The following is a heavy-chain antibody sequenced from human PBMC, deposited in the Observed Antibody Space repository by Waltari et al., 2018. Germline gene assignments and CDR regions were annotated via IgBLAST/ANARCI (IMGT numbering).Heavy chain of an antibody. CDR2: ISSSSSTI. V-gene: IGHV3-48*01. J-gene: IGHJ4*02. CDR1: GFTFSRYS. Sequence: EVQLVESGGGLVQPGGSLSLSCAASGFTFSRYSMNWVRQAPGKGLEWVSYISSSSSTIYYADSVKGRFTISRDNAKNSLYLQMNSLRAEDTAVYYCASLIRSIAAAGVDYWGQGTLVTVSS. D-gene: IGHD6-13*01. CDR3: ASLIRSIAAAGVDY.